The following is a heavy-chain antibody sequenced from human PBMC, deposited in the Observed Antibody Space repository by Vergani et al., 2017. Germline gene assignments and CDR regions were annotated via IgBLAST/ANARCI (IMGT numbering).Heavy chain of an antibody. CDR3: ARDDPDSSSWYRDAFDI. CDR2: ISSSSSYI. D-gene: IGHD6-13*01. Sequence: QVQLVESGGGLVKPGGSLRLSCAASGFTFSDYYMSWIRQAPGKGLEWVSYISSSSSYIYYADSVKGRFIISRDNAKNSLYLQMNSLRAEDTAVYYCARDDPDSSSWYRDAFDIWGQGTMVTVSS. CDR1: GFTFSDYY. J-gene: IGHJ3*02. V-gene: IGHV3-11*06.